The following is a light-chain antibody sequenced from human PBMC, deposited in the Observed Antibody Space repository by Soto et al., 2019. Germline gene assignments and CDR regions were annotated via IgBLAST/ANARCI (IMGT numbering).Light chain of an antibody. V-gene: IGKV1-27*01. CDR3: QKYNSAPQT. J-gene: IGKJ1*01. Sequence: DIQMTQSPSTKLSSVGDRVTITCGASQGISNYLAWYQQKPGKVPKLLIYAASTLQSGVPSRFSGSGSGTDFTLTISSLQPEDVATYYCQKYNSAPQTFGQGTKVDIK. CDR2: AAS. CDR1: QGISNY.